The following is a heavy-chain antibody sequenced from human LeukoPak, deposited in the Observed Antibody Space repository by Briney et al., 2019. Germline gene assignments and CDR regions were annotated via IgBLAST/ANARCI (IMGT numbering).Heavy chain of an antibody. J-gene: IGHJ6*02. Sequence: SVKVSCKASGGTFSSYAISWVRQAPGQGLEWMGGIIPIFGTANSAQKFQGRVTITADESTSTAYMELSSLRSEDTAVYYCAGGTMIVVGDYYYYGMDVWGQGTTVTVSS. V-gene: IGHV1-69*13. CDR2: IIPIFGTA. CDR1: GGTFSSYA. CDR3: AGGTMIVVGDYYYYGMDV. D-gene: IGHD3-22*01.